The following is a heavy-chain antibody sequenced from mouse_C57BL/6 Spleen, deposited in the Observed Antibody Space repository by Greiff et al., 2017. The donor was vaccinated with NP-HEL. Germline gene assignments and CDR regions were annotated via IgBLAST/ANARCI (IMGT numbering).Heavy chain of an antibody. V-gene: IGHV5-4*03. Sequence: DVMLVESGGGLVKPGGSLKLSCAASGFTFSSYAMSWVRQTPEKRLEWVATISDGGSYTYYPDNVKGRFTISRDNAKNNLYLQMSHLKSEDTAMYYCARARTDAPITTVVAKDYWYFDVWGTGTTVTVSS. CDR3: ARARTDAPITTVVAKDYWYFDV. CDR2: ISDGGSYT. J-gene: IGHJ1*03. CDR1: GFTFSSYA. D-gene: IGHD1-1*01.